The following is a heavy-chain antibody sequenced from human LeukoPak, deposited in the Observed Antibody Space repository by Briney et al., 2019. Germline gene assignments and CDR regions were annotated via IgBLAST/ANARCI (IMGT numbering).Heavy chain of an antibody. Sequence: PSETLSLTCAVYGGSFSGYYWSWIRQPPGKGLEWIGEINHSGSTNYNPSLKSRVTISVDTSKNQFSLKLSSVTAADTAVYYCARREGSVDPWGQGTLVTVSS. CDR1: GGSFSGYY. CDR2: INHSGST. V-gene: IGHV4-34*01. J-gene: IGHJ5*02. CDR3: ARREGSVDP.